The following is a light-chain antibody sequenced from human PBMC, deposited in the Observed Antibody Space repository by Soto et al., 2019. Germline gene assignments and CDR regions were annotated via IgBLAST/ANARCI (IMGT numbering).Light chain of an antibody. J-gene: IGKJ1*01. CDR3: QQSYSTPRT. V-gene: IGKV1-39*01. Sequence: DIQMTQSPSSLSASVGCSGSITCRPSQSISSYLNWYQQKPGKAPKLLIYAASSLQSGVPSRFSGSGSGTDFTLTIRSLQTEDFATYYCQQSYSTPRTFGKGTKV. CDR1: QSISSY. CDR2: AAS.